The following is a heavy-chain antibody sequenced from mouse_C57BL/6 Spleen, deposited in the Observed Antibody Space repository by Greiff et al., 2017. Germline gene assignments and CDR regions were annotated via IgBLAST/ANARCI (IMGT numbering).Heavy chain of an antibody. V-gene: IGHV3-6*01. Sequence: DVTLQESGPGLVKPSQSLSLTCSVTGYSITSGYYWNWLRQFPGNKLEWMGYISYDGSNNYNPSLKNRISITRDTSKNQFFLKLNTVTTEDTATYYGARTPYDGSSYDWYFDVWGTGTTVTVSS. J-gene: IGHJ1*03. CDR3: ARTPYDGSSYDWYFDV. CDR2: ISYDGSN. D-gene: IGHD1-1*01. CDR1: GYSITSGYY.